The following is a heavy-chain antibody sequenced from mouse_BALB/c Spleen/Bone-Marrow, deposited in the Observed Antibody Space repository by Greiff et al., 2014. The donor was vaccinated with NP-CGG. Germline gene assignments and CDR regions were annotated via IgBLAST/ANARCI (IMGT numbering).Heavy chain of an antibody. V-gene: IGHV1-62-2*01. J-gene: IGHJ3*01. D-gene: IGHD2-4*01. CDR3: ARDEDRDYDGFAY. CDR2: FYPGSGSI. Sequence: VMLVESGAELVKPGASVKLSCKASGYTFTEYIIHWVKQRSGQGLEWIGWFYPGSGSIKYNEKFKDKATLTADKSSSTVYMELSRLTSEDSAVYFCARDEDRDYDGFAYWGQGTLVTVSA. CDR1: GYTFTEYI.